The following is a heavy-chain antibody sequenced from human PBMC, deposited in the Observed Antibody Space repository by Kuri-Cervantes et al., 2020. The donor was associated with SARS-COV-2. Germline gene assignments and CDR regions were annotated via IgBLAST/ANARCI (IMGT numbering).Heavy chain of an antibody. Sequence: SGPTLVKPTQTLTLACTCSGFSLSTSGMCVSWIRQPPGKALEWLARIDWDDDKYYSTPLKTRLTISKDTSKNQVVLTMTNMDPVDTATYYCARSTNPSSSGNWFDPWGQGTLVTVSS. CDR3: ARSTNPSSSGNWFDP. D-gene: IGHD6-6*01. CDR1: GFSLSTSGMC. J-gene: IGHJ5*02. V-gene: IGHV2-70*11. CDR2: IDWDDDK.